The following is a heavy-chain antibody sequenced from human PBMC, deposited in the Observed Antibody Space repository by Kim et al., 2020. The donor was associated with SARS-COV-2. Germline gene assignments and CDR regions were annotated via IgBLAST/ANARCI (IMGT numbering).Heavy chain of an antibody. Sequence: SETLSLTCTVSGGSISSGGYYWSWIRQHPGKGLEWIGYIYYSGSTYYNPSLKSRVTISVDTSKNQFSLKLSSVTAADTAVYYCASGELSLDVLRGYYTYWFDPWGQGTLVTVSS. J-gene: IGHJ5*02. V-gene: IGHV4-31*03. CDR1: GGSISSGGYY. CDR3: ASGELSLDVLRGYYTYWFDP. CDR2: IYYSGST. D-gene: IGHD3-3*01.